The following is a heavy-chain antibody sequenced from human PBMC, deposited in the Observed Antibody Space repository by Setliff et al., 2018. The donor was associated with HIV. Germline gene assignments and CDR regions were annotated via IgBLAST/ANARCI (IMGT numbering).Heavy chain of an antibody. CDR3: ARAPGAYYYDSSGYPIGIRFDY. V-gene: IGHV4-59*01. CDR2: ISPTGNT. D-gene: IGHD3-22*01. J-gene: IGHJ4*02. Sequence: SETLSLTCSVSGASISSYYWSWIRQPPGKGLEWIGYISPTGNTNYNPSLKSRVTISTDTSKNQFSLNVRSVTAADTAVYYCARAPGAYYYDSSGYPIGIRFDYWGQGTLVTVSS. CDR1: GASISSYY.